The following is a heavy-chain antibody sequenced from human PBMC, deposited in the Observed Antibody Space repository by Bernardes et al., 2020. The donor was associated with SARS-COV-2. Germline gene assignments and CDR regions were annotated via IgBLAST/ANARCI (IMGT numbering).Heavy chain of an antibody. CDR3: ARWYDSSVYSWLDP. V-gene: IGHV4-59*01. CDR1: GGPISSYN. CDR2: IYYRGTT. D-gene: IGHD3-22*01. Sequence: SETLSLTCTVSGGPISSYNWGWIRQSPGQGLEWIGHIYYRGTTNYNPSLESRVTISIDTSKNQFSLKLSSVTAADTAVYFCARWYDSSVYSWLDPWGQGTLVTVSS. J-gene: IGHJ5*02.